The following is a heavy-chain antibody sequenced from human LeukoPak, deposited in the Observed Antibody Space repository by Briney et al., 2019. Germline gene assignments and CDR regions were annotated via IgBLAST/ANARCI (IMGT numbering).Heavy chain of an antibody. CDR1: GGSISSSSYY. Sequence: KTSETLSLTCTVSGGSISSSSYYWGWIRQPLGKGLEWIGSIYYSGSTYYNPSLKSRVTISVDTSKNQFSLKLSSVTAADTAVYYCARSPDYDFWSGYYTYYYYGMDVWGQGTTVTVSS. V-gene: IGHV4-39*01. CDR2: IYYSGST. J-gene: IGHJ6*02. D-gene: IGHD3-3*01. CDR3: ARSPDYDFWSGYYTYYYYGMDV.